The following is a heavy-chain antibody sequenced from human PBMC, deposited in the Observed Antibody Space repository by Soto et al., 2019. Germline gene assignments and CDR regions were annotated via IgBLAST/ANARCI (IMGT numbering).Heavy chain of an antibody. CDR3: ASHSGSSPEGRYYYGMDV. D-gene: IGHD1-26*01. J-gene: IGHJ6*02. V-gene: IGHV1-69*12. CDR1: GGTFSSYA. CDR2: IISIFGTA. Sequence: QVQLVQSGAEVKKPGSSVKVSCKASGGTFSSYAISWVRQAPGQGLEWMGGIISIFGTADYAQKFQGRVTITAXQXTXTXXMELSSLRSEDTAVYSCASHSGSSPEGRYYYGMDVWGQGTTVTVSS.